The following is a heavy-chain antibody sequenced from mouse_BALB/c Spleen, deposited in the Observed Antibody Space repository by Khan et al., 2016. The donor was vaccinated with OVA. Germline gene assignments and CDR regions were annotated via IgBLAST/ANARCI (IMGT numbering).Heavy chain of an antibody. Sequence: QIQLVQSGPELKKPGETVKISCKASGYTFTNYGMNWVKQSPGTAVKWMGWINTYTGEPTYADEFKGRFAFSLATSASTAYLQIHNLKNEDTATYFCARPPYFSYTRDHWGQGTSVTVSA. D-gene: IGHD2-10*01. CDR3: ARPPYFSYTRDH. CDR2: INTYTGEP. CDR1: GYTFTNYG. J-gene: IGHJ4*01. V-gene: IGHV9-3-1*01.